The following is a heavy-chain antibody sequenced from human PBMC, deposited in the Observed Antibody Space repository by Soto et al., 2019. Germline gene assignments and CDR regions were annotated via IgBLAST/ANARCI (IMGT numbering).Heavy chain of an antibody. V-gene: IGHV3-30*18. CDR1: GFTFSSYG. CDR2: ISYDGSNK. D-gene: IGHD4-17*01. J-gene: IGHJ4*02. CDR3: AKVPKATVTLFYFDY. Sequence: SGGSLRLSCAASGFTFSSYGMHWVRQAPGKGLEWVAVISYDGSNKYYADSVKGRFTISRDNSKNTLYLQMNSLRAEDTAVYYCAKVPKATVTLFYFDYWGQGTLVTVSS.